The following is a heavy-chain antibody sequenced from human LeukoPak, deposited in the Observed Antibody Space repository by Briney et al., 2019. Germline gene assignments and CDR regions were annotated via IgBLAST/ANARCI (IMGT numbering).Heavy chain of an antibody. V-gene: IGHV3-9*01. J-gene: IGHJ5*02. CDR1: GFTFDDYA. D-gene: IGHD4-11*01. Sequence: PGRSLRLSCAASGFTFDDYAMHWVRQAPGKGLEWVSGISWNSGSIGYADSVKGRFTISRDNAKNSLYLQMNSLRAEDTALYYCAKGGMMTTVTPNWFDPWGQGTLVTASS. CDR2: ISWNSGSI. CDR3: AKGGMMTTVTPNWFDP.